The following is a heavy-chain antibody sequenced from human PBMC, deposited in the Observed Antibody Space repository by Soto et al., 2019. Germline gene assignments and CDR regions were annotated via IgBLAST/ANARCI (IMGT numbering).Heavy chain of an antibody. J-gene: IGHJ6*02. D-gene: IGHD2-2*01. CDR1: GFTFSNYA. CDR2: IIPIFGTA. Sequence: GGSLRLSCAASGFTFSNYAISWVRQAPGQGLEWMGGIIPIFGTANYAQKFQGRVTITADESTSTAYMELSSLRSEDTAVYYCARGSSIVVVPAAIMYYYGMDVWGQGTTVTVSS. V-gene: IGHV1-69*01. CDR3: ARGSSIVVVPAAIMYYYGMDV.